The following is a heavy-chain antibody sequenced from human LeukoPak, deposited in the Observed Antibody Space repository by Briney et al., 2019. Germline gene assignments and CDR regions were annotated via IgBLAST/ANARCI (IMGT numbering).Heavy chain of an antibody. CDR1: GFTFNSYN. V-gene: IGHV3-48*02. CDR2: ISSSSTI. CDR3: ARAYSSSSGRDAFDS. J-gene: IGHJ3*02. Sequence: PGGSLRLSCAASGFTFNSYNMNWVRQAPGKGLEWVSYISSSSTIYYADSVKGRFTISRDSAKTSLFLQMSSLRDEDTAVYYCARAYSSSSGRDAFDSWGLGTLVTVSS. D-gene: IGHD6-6*01.